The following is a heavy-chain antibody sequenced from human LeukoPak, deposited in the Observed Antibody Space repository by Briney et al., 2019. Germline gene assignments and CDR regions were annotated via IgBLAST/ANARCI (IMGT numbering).Heavy chain of an antibody. CDR1: GFTFSSYG. CDR3: AKDCSSTSCPTSDY. Sequence: GRSLRLSCAASGFTFSSYGMHWVRQAPGKGLEWVSAISGSGVSTYYADSVKGRFTISRDNSKNTLYPQMNSLRAEDTAVYYCAKDCSSTSCPTSDYWGQGTLVTVSS. V-gene: IGHV3-23*01. J-gene: IGHJ4*02. CDR2: ISGSGVST. D-gene: IGHD2-2*01.